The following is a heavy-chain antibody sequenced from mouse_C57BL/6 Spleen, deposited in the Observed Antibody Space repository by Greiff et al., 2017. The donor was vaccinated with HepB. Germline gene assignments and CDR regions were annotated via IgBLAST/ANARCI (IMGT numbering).Heavy chain of an antibody. CDR1: GYAFTNYL. V-gene: IGHV1-54*01. J-gene: IGHJ4*01. CDR3: ARDALMDD. CDR2: INPGSGGT. Sequence: VQLQQSGAELVRPGTSVKVSCKASGYAFTNYLIEWVKQRPGQGLEWIGVINPGSGGTNYNEKFKGKATLTADKSSSTAYMQLSSLTSEDSAVYFCARDALMDDWGQGTSVTVSS.